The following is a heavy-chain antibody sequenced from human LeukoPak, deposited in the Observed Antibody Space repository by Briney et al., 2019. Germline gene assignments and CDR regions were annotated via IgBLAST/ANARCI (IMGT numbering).Heavy chain of an antibody. CDR1: GGSISSYY. CDR2: IYYSRST. J-gene: IGHJ4*02. CDR3: ARAPLSSTFDY. Sequence: PETLSLTCTVSGGSISSYYWSWIRQPPGKGLEWIGYIYYSRSTNYNPSLKSRVTISADTSKNQFSLKLSSVTAADTAVYYCARAPLSSTFDYWGQGTLVTVSS. D-gene: IGHD2-2*01. V-gene: IGHV4-59*01.